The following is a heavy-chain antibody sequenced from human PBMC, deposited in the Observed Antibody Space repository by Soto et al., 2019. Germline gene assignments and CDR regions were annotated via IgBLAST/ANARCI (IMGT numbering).Heavy chain of an antibody. D-gene: IGHD6-13*01. CDR1: GGSISNGFYY. CDR3: AGDRRGSSWYESYYYGMDV. Sequence: SETLSLTCTVSGGSISNGFYYWSWIRQLPGKGLEWIGNIYYIGTTSYNPSLKSRVTMSVDTSKNQFSLKLSSVTAADTAVYYCAGDRRGSSWYESYYYGMDVWGQGTTVTVSS. CDR2: IYYIGTT. J-gene: IGHJ6*02. V-gene: IGHV4-39*07.